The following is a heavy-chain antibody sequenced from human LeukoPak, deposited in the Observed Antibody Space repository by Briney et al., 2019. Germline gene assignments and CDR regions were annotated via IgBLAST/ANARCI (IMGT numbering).Heavy chain of an antibody. CDR1: GFTVSSNY. D-gene: IGHD3-3*01. CDR3: AKAREVDYDFWSGYYPPFDY. Sequence: GGSLRLSCAASGFTVSSNYMSWVRQAPGKGLEWVSVIYSGGSTYYADSVKGRFTISRDNSKNTLYLQMNSLRAEDTAVYYCAKAREVDYDFWSGYYPPFDYWGQGTLVTVSS. CDR2: IYSGGST. V-gene: IGHV3-66*01. J-gene: IGHJ4*02.